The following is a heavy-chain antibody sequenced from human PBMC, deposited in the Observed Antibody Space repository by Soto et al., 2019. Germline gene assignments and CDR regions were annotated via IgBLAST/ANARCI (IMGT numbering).Heavy chain of an antibody. CDR3: ARGPSGYDYYYYYGMDV. V-gene: IGHV3-21*01. Sequence: LRLSCAASGFTFSSYSMNWVRQAPGKGLEWVSSISSSSSYIYYADSVKGRFTISRDNAKNSLYLQMNSLRAEDTAVYYCARGPSGYDYYYYYGMDVWGQGTTVTVSS. J-gene: IGHJ6*02. CDR2: ISSSSSYI. CDR1: GFTFSSYS. D-gene: IGHD5-12*01.